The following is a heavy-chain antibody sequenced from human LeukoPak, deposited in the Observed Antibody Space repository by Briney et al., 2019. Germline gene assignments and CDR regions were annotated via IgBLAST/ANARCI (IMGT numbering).Heavy chain of an antibody. V-gene: IGHV3-53*01. J-gene: IGHJ4*02. CDR1: GFTVSSNY. D-gene: IGHD3-22*01. CDR2: IYSGGST. CDR3: AREEYDSSGLNYFDY. Sequence: GGSLRLSCAASGFTVSSNYMSWVRQAPGKGLEGVSVIYSGGSTYYADSVKGRFTISRDNSKNTLYLQMNSLRAEDTAVYYCAREEYDSSGLNYFDYWGQGTLVTVSS.